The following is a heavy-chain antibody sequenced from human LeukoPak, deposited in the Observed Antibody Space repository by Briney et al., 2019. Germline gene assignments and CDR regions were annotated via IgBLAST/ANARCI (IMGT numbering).Heavy chain of an antibody. CDR3: ARRFEPTVQLWLLPFDY. Sequence: PSETLSLTCTVSGGSISSSSYYWGWIRQPPGKGLEWIGSIYYSGSTYYNPSLKSRVTISVDTSKNQFSLKLSSVTAADTAVYYCARRFEPTVQLWLLPFDYWGQGTLVTVSS. D-gene: IGHD5-18*01. J-gene: IGHJ4*02. V-gene: IGHV4-39*01. CDR1: GGSISSSSYY. CDR2: IYYSGST.